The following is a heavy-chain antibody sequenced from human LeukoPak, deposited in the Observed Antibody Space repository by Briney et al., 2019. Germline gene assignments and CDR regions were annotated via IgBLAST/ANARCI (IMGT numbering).Heavy chain of an antibody. V-gene: IGHV3-23*01. D-gene: IGHD3-3*01. J-gene: IGHJ6*02. CDR1: GFTFSSYA. CDR2: ISGSGGST. Sequence: GGSLRLSCAASGFTFSSYAMSWVRQAPGKGLEWVSAISGSGGSTYYADSVKGRFTISRDNSKNTLYLQMNSLRAEDTAVYYCARGLITIFGVTPLGYGMDVWGQGTTVTVSS. CDR3: ARGLITIFGVTPLGYGMDV.